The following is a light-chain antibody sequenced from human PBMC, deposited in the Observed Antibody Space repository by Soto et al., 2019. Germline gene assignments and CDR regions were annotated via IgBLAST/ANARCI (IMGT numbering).Light chain of an antibody. Sequence: DIQITQSPSSLSASVGDRVTITCQASQDISKFLNWYQKKPGKPPKVLIYDASNLQTGVPSRFSGRGSGTDFTFTISSLQPDDIGTYYCQQYDDLPITFGQGTRLEIK. CDR2: DAS. J-gene: IGKJ5*01. CDR3: QQYDDLPIT. V-gene: IGKV1-33*01. CDR1: QDISKF.